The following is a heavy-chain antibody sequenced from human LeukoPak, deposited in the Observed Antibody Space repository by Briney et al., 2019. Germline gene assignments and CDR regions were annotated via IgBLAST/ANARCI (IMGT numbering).Heavy chain of an antibody. V-gene: IGHV1-69*05. J-gene: IGHJ4*02. D-gene: IGHD2-2*02. CDR3: ARALTHCSSTSCDRYFDY. CDR2: IIPIFGTA. CDR1: GGTFSSYA. Sequence: SVTVSCKASGGTFSSYAISWVRQTPGQGLEWMGGIIPIFGTANYAQKFQGRVTITTDESTSTAYMELSSPRSEDTAVYYCARALTHCSSTSCDRYFDYWGQGTLVTVSS.